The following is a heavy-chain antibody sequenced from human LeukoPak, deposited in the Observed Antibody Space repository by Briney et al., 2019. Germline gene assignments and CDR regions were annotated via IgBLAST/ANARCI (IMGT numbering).Heavy chain of an antibody. CDR1: GYSFTGYY. Sequence: ASVKVSCKASGYSFTGYYIHWVRQAPGQGLAWMGWINPYSGDTTYALKFQGRLTLTRDTSISTAYMEVSRLKSDDTAVYYCARTNGGYEYNWGQGTRVIVSS. CDR2: INPYSGDT. V-gene: IGHV1-2*02. D-gene: IGHD5-12*01. CDR3: ARTNGGYEYN. J-gene: IGHJ4*02.